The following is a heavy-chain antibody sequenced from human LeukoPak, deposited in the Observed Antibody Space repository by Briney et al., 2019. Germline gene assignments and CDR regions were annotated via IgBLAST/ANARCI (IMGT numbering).Heavy chain of an antibody. D-gene: IGHD3-22*01. V-gene: IGHV3-15*01. CDR3: TTDLSELDDSGYYAKYFHH. Sequence: GGSLRLSCAPSGFTFGSYAMSWVRQAPGKGLEWVGRIKSKTDGGTIDYAAPVKGRFTISRDDSKDTLFLQMNSLKTEDTAVYYCTTDLSELDDSGYYAKYFHHWGQGTLVSVSS. CDR1: GFTFGSYA. CDR2: IKSKTDGGTI. J-gene: IGHJ1*01.